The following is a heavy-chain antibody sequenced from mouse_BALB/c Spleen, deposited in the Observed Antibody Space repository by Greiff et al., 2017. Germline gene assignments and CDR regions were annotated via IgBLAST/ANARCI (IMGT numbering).Heavy chain of an antibody. Sequence: QVQLQQSGAELVKPGASVKLSCKASGYTFTSYYMYWVKQRPGQGLEWIGEINPSNGGTNFNEKFKSKATLTVDKSSSTAYMQLSSLTSEDSAVYYCTRGGTTAHWGQGTTLTVSS. CDR3: TRGGTTAH. D-gene: IGHD1-2*01. J-gene: IGHJ2*01. CDR1: GYTFTSYY. V-gene: IGHV1S81*02. CDR2: INPSNGGT.